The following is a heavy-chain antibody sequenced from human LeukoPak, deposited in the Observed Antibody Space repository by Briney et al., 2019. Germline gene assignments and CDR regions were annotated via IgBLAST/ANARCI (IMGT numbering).Heavy chain of an antibody. Sequence: SQTLSLTCTVSGGSISSGGYSWRWLRQHPGKGLEWIGHIYYSGSTYYNPSLKSRVAISADTSKNQFSLRLSSVTAADTAVYYCARVGGYFDYWGQGALVTGSS. D-gene: IGHD3-10*01. CDR3: ARVGGYFDY. CDR1: GGSISSGGYS. CDR2: IYYSGST. J-gene: IGHJ4*02. V-gene: IGHV4-31*03.